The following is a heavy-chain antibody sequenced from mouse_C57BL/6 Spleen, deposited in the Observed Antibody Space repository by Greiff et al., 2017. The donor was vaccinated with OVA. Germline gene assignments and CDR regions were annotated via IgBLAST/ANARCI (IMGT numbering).Heavy chain of an antibody. V-gene: IGHV1-74*01. J-gene: IGHJ3*01. D-gene: IGHD1-1*01. CDR1: GYTFTSYW. CDR2: IHPYDSDT. CDR3: ANYYGSSPFAY. Sequence: QVQLQQPGAELVKPGASVKVSCKASGYTFTSYWMHWVKQRPGQGLEWIGRIHPYDSDTNYNQKFKGKATLTVDKSSSTAYMQLSSLTSEDSAVYYCANYYGSSPFAYWGQGTLVTVSA.